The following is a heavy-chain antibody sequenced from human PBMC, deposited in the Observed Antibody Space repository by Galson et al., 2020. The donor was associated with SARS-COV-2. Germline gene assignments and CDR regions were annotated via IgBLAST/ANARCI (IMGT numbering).Heavy chain of an antibody. D-gene: IGHD3-16*01. V-gene: IGHV1-46*01. CDR1: GYILTTYY. CDR3: ARQLMHYQYDGFGENAAKGNCFDP. CDR2: INPTAGTT. J-gene: IGHJ5*02. Sequence: ASVKVSCKASGYILTTYYIHWVRQAPGQGLEWMGMINPTAGTTGYSQKFLGRLTMTWDTPTSTFYMELSSLRSDDTAVYYCARQLMHYQYDGFGENAAKGNCFDPWGQGTLVTVSS.